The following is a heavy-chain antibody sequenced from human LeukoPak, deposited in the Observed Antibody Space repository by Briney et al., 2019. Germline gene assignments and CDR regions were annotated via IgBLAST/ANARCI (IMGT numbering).Heavy chain of an antibody. D-gene: IGHD6-13*01. V-gene: IGHV4-34*01. Sequence: PSESLSLTCAVSGVSFSGYYWSWIRQPPGKGLEWIGEINHSGSTNYNPSLKSRVTISVDTSTNQFSLKLSSVTAADTAVYYCARAAAALLDYWGQGTLVTVSS. CDR1: GVSFSGYY. CDR2: INHSGST. CDR3: ARAAAALLDY. J-gene: IGHJ4*02.